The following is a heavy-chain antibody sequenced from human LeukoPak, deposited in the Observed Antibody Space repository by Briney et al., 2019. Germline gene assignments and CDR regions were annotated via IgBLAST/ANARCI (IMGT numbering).Heavy chain of an antibody. CDR2: IYHSGST. CDR1: GGSIINSNW. J-gene: IGHJ4*02. D-gene: IGHD3-10*01. V-gene: IGHV4-4*02. CDR3: ARVWDGSGSYCDY. Sequence: SGTLSLTCTVSGGSIINSNWWNWVRQPPGKGLEWIGEIYHSGSTNYNPSLKSRVTISVDKSKNQFSLKLISVTAADTAVYYCARVWDGSGSYCDYWGQGTLVTVSS.